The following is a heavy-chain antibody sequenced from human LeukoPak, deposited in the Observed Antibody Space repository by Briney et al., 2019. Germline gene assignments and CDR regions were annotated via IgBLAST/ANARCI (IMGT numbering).Heavy chain of an antibody. CDR2: ISHDGREI. J-gene: IGHJ4*02. V-gene: IGHV3-30*03. CDR1: GFTFSEYT. D-gene: IGHD3-22*01. Sequence: TGGSLRLSCAASGFTFSEYTMHWVRQAPSKGLEWVAVISHDGREIYYADSVKGRFTISRDDSMSTMYLKMNSLRAEDTALYYCARGRSDSGAYCYFGSWGQGTPVTVSS. CDR3: ARGRSDSGAYCYFGS.